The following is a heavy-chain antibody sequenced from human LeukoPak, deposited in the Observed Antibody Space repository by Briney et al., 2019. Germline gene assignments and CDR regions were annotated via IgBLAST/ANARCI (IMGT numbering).Heavy chain of an antibody. Sequence: SETLSLTCAVYGGSFSGYYWSWIRQPPGKGLEWIGEINHSGSTNYNPSLKSRVTISVDTSKNQFSLKLSSVTAADTAVYYCARGKWELGAFDIWGQGTMVTVSS. CDR3: ARGKWELGAFDI. CDR2: INHSGST. J-gene: IGHJ3*02. D-gene: IGHD1-26*01. CDR1: GGSFSGYY. V-gene: IGHV4-34*01.